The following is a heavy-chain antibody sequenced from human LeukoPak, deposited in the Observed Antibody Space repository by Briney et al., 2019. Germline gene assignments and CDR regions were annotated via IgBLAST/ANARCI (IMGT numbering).Heavy chain of an antibody. CDR3: ASEAGFDWN. CDR2: ITGSSSYM. CDR1: GFTFSSYS. D-gene: IGHD3-9*01. J-gene: IGHJ4*02. Sequence: GGSLRLSCAASGFTFSSYSMNWVRQAPGKGLEWVSSITGSSSYMYYADSLKGRFTISRDNAKNSLYLQMNSLRAEDTAVYYCASEAGFDWNWGQGILVTVSS. V-gene: IGHV3-21*01.